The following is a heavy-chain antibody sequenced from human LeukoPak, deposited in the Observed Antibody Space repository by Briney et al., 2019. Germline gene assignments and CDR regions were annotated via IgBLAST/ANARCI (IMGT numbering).Heavy chain of an antibody. D-gene: IGHD3-10*01. J-gene: IGHJ4*02. V-gene: IGHV1-18*01. CDR2: INRNNGKT. Sequence: ASVKVSCKISGDRSSTYGINWVRQAPGQGVEWLGWINRNNGKTKYGQKFQGRVTMTRDTDTTTYYMEMRSLRSDDTAIYYCTRDLGVTAKDPFEYWGQGTLVTVTS. CDR1: GDRSSTYG. CDR3: TRDLGVTAKDPFEY.